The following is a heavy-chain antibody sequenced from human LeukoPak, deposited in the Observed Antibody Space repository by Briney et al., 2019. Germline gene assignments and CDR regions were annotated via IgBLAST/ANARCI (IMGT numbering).Heavy chain of an antibody. CDR1: GGSFSGYY. V-gene: IGHV4-34*01. Sequence: SETLSLTCAVYGGSFSGYYWSWIRQPPGKGLEWIGEIDHSGSTNYNPSLKSRVTISVDTSKNQFSLKPSSVTAADTAVYYCARAGSSGSFDAFDIWGQGTMVTVSS. CDR2: IDHSGST. D-gene: IGHD6-19*01. CDR3: ARAGSSGSFDAFDI. J-gene: IGHJ3*02.